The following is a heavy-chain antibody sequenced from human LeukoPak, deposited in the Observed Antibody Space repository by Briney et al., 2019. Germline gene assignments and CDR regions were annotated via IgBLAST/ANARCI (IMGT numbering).Heavy chain of an antibody. CDR1: GFPFSSFA. CDR2: ISYDGSNK. Sequence: GSLRPSLSAPGFPFSSFAIHLVRQAPGKGLGWVAVISYDGSNKYYADSVKGRFTISRDNSKNTLYLQMNSLRAEDTAVYYCARDGPAMVLDYWGQGTLVTVSS. J-gene: IGHJ4*02. V-gene: IGHV3-30*16. CDR3: ARDGPAMVLDY. D-gene: IGHD5-18*01.